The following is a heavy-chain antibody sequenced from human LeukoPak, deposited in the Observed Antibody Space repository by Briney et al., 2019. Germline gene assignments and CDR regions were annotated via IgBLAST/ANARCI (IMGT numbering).Heavy chain of an antibody. D-gene: IGHD6-13*01. CDR3: ARGSTWSHNWFDP. V-gene: IGHV4-59*01. J-gene: IGHJ5*02. Sequence: PSETLSLTCTVSGGSISSYYWSWIRQPPGKGLEWIGYIYYSGSTNYNPSLKSRVTISVDTSKNQFFLKLSSVTAADTAVYYCARGSTWSHNWFDPWGQGTLVTVSS. CDR1: GGSISSYY. CDR2: IYYSGST.